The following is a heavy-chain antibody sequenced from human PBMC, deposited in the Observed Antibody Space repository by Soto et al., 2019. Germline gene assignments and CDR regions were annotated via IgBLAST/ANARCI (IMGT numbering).Heavy chain of an antibody. CDR3: VKLGSCWYPRGSCDL. D-gene: IGHD6-19*01. V-gene: IGHV3-23*01. J-gene: IGHJ2*01. CDR1: GLTFSNYA. CDR2: ISDTGGST. Sequence: GGYLRISCAASGLTFSNYAMNWVRQAPGKGLEWVSVISDTGGSTYYADSVKGRFTISRDNYKNTLYLQMNSLRAEDTAIYYCVKLGSCWYPRGSCDLWGRATLGTGSA.